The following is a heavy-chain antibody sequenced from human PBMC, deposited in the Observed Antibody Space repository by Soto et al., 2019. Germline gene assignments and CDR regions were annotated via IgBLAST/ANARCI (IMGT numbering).Heavy chain of an antibody. CDR3: ASTYCSGGSCYRQPYYYYGMDV. D-gene: IGHD2-15*01. V-gene: IGHV1-69*13. J-gene: IGHJ6*02. CDR2: IIPIFGTA. Sequence: SVKVSCKASGGTFSSYAISWVRQAPGQGLEWMGGIIPIFGTANYAQKFQGRVTITADESTSTAYMELSSLRSEDTAVYYCASTYCSGGSCYRQPYYYYGMDVWGQGTTVTVSS. CDR1: GGTFSSYA.